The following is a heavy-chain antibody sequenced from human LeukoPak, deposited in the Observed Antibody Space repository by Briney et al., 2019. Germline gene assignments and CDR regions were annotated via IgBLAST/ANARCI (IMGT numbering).Heavy chain of an antibody. CDR2: IYYSGSSTYNL. Sequence: SETLSLTCTVSGASISSYYWSWIRQPPGKGLEWIGYIYYSGSSTYNLNSNPPRKSRVTISADTSEKRLSLRLSSVTAADTALYYSARLGESGSGSYPIDYWGQGTLVTV. CDR1: GASISSYY. V-gene: IGHV4-59*08. J-gene: IGHJ4*02. D-gene: IGHD3-10*01. CDR3: ARLGESGSGSYPIDY.